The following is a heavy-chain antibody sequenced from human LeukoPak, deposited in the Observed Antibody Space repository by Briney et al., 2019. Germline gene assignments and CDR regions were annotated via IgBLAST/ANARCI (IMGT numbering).Heavy chain of an antibody. D-gene: IGHD4-11*01. V-gene: IGHV1-18*01. CDR2: VSAYNGNT. Sequence: ASVKVSCKASGYTFTSYGISWVRQAPGQGLEWMGWVSAYNGNTNYVQKLQGRVTMTTDTSTSTAYMELRSLRSDDTAVYYCARASRHDYLAHLFDYWGQGTLVTVSS. CDR1: GYTFTSYG. CDR3: ARASRHDYLAHLFDY. J-gene: IGHJ4*02.